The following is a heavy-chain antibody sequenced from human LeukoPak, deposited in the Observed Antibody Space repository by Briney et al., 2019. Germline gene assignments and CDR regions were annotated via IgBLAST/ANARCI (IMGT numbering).Heavy chain of an antibody. V-gene: IGHV1-18*01. CDR1: GYTFTSYG. Sequence: GASVKVSCKASGYTFTSYGISWVRQAPGQGLEWMGWISAYNGNTNYAQKLQGRVTMTTDTSTSTAYMELRSLRSDDTAVYYCARVSYYDSSGYYIDYWGQGTLVTVSS. J-gene: IGHJ4*02. CDR3: ARVSYYDSSGYYIDY. CDR2: ISAYNGNT. D-gene: IGHD3-22*01.